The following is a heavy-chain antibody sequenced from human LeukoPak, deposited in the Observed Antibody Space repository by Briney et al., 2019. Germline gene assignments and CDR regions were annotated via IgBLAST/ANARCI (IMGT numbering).Heavy chain of an antibody. V-gene: IGHV4-31*03. Sequence: SETLSLTCTVSGGSISSGGYYWSWIRQLPGKGLEWIGHISNSGSTYYNPSLNSRVTISVGTSKSQFSLKLSSVTAADTAVYYCARVRGYSYGELDYWGQGTLVTVSS. J-gene: IGHJ4*02. CDR2: ISNSGST. D-gene: IGHD5-18*01. CDR1: GGSISSGGYY. CDR3: ARVRGYSYGELDY.